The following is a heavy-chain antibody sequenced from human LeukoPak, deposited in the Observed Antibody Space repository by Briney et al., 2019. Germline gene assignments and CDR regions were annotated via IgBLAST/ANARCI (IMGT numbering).Heavy chain of an antibody. CDR2: IKEDGSEK. D-gene: IGHD6-13*01. J-gene: IGHJ6*03. Sequence: PGGSLRLSCAASGFTFSSYWMSWVRQAPGKGLEWVANIKEDGSEKYYLDSVKGRFIISSDNSKNSLYLQMNSLRAEDTAVYYCAHTLIAAARVYYMDVWGKGTTVTVSS. CDR1: GFTFSSYW. V-gene: IGHV3-7*03. CDR3: AHTLIAAARVYYMDV.